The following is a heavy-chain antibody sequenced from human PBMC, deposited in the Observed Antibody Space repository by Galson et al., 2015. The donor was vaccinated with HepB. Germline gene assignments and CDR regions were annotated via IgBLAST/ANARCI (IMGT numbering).Heavy chain of an antibody. J-gene: IGHJ6*02. Sequence: SLRLSCAISGFTFSHYEMNWVRQAPGKGLEWVSYSSSSDSSTYYADSVKGRFTISRDNAKNSLYLQMNSLRVEDTAVYYCTRETRITVFGVAHYGMDVWGQGTTVTVSS. D-gene: IGHD3-3*01. V-gene: IGHV3-48*03. CDR2: SSSSDSST. CDR3: TRETRITVFGVAHYGMDV. CDR1: GFTFSHYE.